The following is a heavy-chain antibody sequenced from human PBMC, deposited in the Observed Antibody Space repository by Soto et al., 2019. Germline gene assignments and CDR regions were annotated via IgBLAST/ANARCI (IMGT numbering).Heavy chain of an antibody. CDR2: INEGGAT. J-gene: IGHJ4*02. CDR1: EFTVSNYV. V-gene: IGHV3-23*01. Sequence: EVQLLESGGGLVQPGGSLRLSCAASEFTVSNYVMRWVRQAPGKGLQWVSSINEGGATFYAESVKGRFTISRDNSRNIVYLQMNSLRAEDTAVYYCAKGGLNVHYYFDHWGQGTLVTVSS. CDR3: AKGGLNVHYYFDH.